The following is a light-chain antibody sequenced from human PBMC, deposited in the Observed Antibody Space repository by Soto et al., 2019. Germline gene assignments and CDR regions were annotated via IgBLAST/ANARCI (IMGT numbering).Light chain of an antibody. CDR2: GAS. CDR1: QSVSSN. V-gene: IGKV3-15*01. J-gene: IGKJ4*01. Sequence: EIVLTQSPGTLSLSPGERATLSCRASQSVSSNLAWYQQKPGQAPRLLIYGASTRVTGIPARFSGSGSGTEFTLTISSLQSEDFAVYYCQQYHNWPPLTFGGGTKVDI. CDR3: QQYHNWPPLT.